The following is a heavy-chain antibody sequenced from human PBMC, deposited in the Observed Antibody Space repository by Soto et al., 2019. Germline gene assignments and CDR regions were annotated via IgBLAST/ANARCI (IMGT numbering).Heavy chain of an antibody. Sequence: SVKVSCKASGATFSSYAISWVRQAPGQGLEWMGGIIPIFGTANYAQKFQGRVTITADESTSTAYMELSSLRPEDTAVYYCARGSGSYRVEFDYWGQGTLVTVSS. D-gene: IGHD1-26*01. V-gene: IGHV1-69*13. J-gene: IGHJ4*02. CDR1: GATFSSYA. CDR3: ARGSGSYRVEFDY. CDR2: IIPIFGTA.